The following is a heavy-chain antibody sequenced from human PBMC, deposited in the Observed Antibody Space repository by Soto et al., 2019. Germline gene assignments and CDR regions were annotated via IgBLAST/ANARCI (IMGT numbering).Heavy chain of an antibody. D-gene: IGHD3-3*01. CDR3: AIGGGPISYFGMDI. Sequence: EQGKGLETLCYISGTGDTTSYADSVKGRFTISRDNAKSSLFLHLNSLSAGDTAVYYCAIGGGPISYFGMDISGQGTTVTVYS. CDR2: ISGTGDTT. J-gene: IGHJ6*02. V-gene: IGHV3-11*01.